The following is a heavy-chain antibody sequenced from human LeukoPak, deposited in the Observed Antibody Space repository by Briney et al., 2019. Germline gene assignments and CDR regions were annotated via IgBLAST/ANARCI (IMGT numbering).Heavy chain of an antibody. D-gene: IGHD4-17*01. CDR1: RYSFTGYY. Sequence: VSVKVSCKASRYSFTGYYMHWVRPAPGQGREWMGWINPNIGGTNYAQKFQGRVTMTRDTSISTAYMELSRLRSDDTAVYYCARDIYGDYGPYYYYGMDVWGQGTTVTVSS. V-gene: IGHV1-2*02. CDR2: INPNIGGT. J-gene: IGHJ6*02. CDR3: ARDIYGDYGPYYYYGMDV.